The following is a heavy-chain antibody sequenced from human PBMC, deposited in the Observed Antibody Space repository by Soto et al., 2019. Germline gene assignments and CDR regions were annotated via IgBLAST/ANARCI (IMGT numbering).Heavy chain of an antibody. V-gene: IGHV4-59*01. CDR1: GGSISSYY. D-gene: IGHD2-15*01. Sequence: LSLTCTVSGGSISSYYWSWIRQPPGKGLEWIGYIYYSGSTNYNPSLKSRVTISVDTSKDQFSLKLSSVTAADTAVYYCAAWYHHYYYGMDVWGQGTTVTVSS. CDR2: IYYSGST. CDR3: AAWYHHYYYGMDV. J-gene: IGHJ6*02.